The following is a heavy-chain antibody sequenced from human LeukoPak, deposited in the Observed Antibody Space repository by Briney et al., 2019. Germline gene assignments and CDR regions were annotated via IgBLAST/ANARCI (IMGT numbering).Heavy chain of an antibody. Sequence: ASVKVSCKASGYTFTGYHMHWVRQAPGQGLEWMGRINPNSGGTNYAQKFQGRATMTRDTSIGTAYMELSRLRSDDTAVYYCARQRSGWSYDAFDIWGQGTMVTVSS. CDR1: GYTFTGYH. D-gene: IGHD6-19*01. V-gene: IGHV1-2*06. CDR2: INPNSGGT. J-gene: IGHJ3*02. CDR3: ARQRSGWSYDAFDI.